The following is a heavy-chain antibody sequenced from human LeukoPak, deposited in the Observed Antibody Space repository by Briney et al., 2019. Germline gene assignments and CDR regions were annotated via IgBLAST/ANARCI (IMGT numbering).Heavy chain of an antibody. J-gene: IGHJ4*02. Sequence: GGSLRLSCAASGFTFSSYWMHWVRQAPGKGLVWVSRINSDGSSTSYADSVKGRFTISRDNAKNSLYLQMNSLRAEDTAVYYCARDYYGFGEFPTASDYWGQGTLVTVSS. D-gene: IGHD3-10*01. V-gene: IGHV3-74*01. CDR2: INSDGSST. CDR3: ARDYYGFGEFPTASDY. CDR1: GFTFSSYW.